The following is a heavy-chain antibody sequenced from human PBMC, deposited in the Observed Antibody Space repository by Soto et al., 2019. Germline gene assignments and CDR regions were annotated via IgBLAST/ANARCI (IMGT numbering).Heavy chain of an antibody. CDR3: SGSLDY. Sequence: LRLSCVASGFTFSAYWMDWVRQAPGKGLEWVANINQDGSEKHYVDSVKGRFTISRDNAKNSLYLQMSSLTAEDSALYYCSGSLDYWGQGALVTVSS. V-gene: IGHV3-7*01. CDR1: GFTFSAYW. D-gene: IGHD2-15*01. J-gene: IGHJ4*02. CDR2: INQDGSEK.